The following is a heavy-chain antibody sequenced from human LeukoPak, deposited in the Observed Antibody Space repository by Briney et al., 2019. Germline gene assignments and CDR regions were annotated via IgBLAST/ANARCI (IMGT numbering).Heavy chain of an antibody. CDR3: ARDSVYATNWFDP. J-gene: IGHJ5*02. Sequence: SETLSLTCTVSGASISSSYWNWIRQPPGKGLEWIGYIHYTGSTNYNPSLTGRVTLSIDTSKNHFSLKLRSVTAADTAVYFCARDSVYATNWFDPWGQGTLVTVSS. V-gene: IGHV4-59*01. CDR1: GASISSSY. D-gene: IGHD2-8*01. CDR2: IHYTGST.